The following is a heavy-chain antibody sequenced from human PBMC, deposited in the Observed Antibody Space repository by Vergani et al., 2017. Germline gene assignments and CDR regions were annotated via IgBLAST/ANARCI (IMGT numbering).Heavy chain of an antibody. Sequence: EVQLVQSGAEVKKPGESLKISCKGSGYSFTDYWIGWVRQMPGIGLEWMGIIYPADSDTRYSPSFQGQVTISPDKSNSTADLQWSSLKASDTAMYYCARHISSTTGTTVAVGWFDPWGQGTLVTVSS. CDR2: IYPADSDT. J-gene: IGHJ5*02. D-gene: IGHD1-1*01. V-gene: IGHV5-51*01. CDR1: GYSFTDYW. CDR3: ARHISSTTGTTVAVGWFDP.